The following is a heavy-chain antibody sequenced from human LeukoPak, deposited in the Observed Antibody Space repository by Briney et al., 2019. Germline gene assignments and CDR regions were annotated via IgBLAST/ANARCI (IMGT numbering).Heavy chain of an antibody. J-gene: IGHJ6*02. CDR2: ISDIGSI. Sequence: SETLSLTCTVSGGSISSYYWSWIRQPPGKGLEWIAYISDIGSINYNPSLKSRVTISLDTSKNQFSLKLSSVTAADTAVYYCQGAFDYYYYGMDVWGQGTTVTVSS. V-gene: IGHV4-59*12. D-gene: IGHD3-16*01. CDR3: QGAFDYYYYGMDV. CDR1: GGSISSYY.